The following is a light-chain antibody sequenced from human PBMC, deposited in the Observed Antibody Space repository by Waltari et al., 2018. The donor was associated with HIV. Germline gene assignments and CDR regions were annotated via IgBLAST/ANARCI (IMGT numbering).Light chain of an antibody. CDR3: SLYTSSSTVV. CDR2: EVS. J-gene: IGLJ2*01. CDR1: SSDVGGYNY. Sequence: QSALTQPASVSGSPGQSITISCTGTSSDVGGYNYVSWYQQHPGKAPKLMIYEVSNRPSGVSNHFSGSKSGNTASLTISGLQAEDEADYYCSLYTSSSTVVFGGGTKLTVL. V-gene: IGLV2-14*01.